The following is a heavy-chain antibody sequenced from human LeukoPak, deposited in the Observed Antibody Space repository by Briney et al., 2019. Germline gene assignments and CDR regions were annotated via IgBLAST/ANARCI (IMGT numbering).Heavy chain of an antibody. CDR1: GFTFSSYS. J-gene: IGHJ4*02. Sequence: GGSLRLSCAASGFTFSSYSMNWVRQAPGKGLEWVSSISSSSSYIYYADSVKGRFTISRDNAKNTLYLQMNSLRAEDTAVYYCAKGARGYYDSSGYPDYWGQGTLVTVSS. CDR3: AKGARGYYDSSGYPDY. D-gene: IGHD3-22*01. CDR2: ISSSSSYI. V-gene: IGHV3-21*01.